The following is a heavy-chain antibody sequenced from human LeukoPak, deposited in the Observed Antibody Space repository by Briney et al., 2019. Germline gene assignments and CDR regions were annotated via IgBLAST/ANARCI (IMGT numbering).Heavy chain of an antibody. CDR3: ARGYDILTGYYMDYYYYGMDV. D-gene: IGHD3-9*01. V-gene: IGHV6-1*01. CDR2: TYYRSKWYN. Sequence: SQTLSLTCAISGDSVSSNSAAWNWIRQSPSRGLEWLGRTYYRSKWYNDYAVSVKSRITINPDTSKNQFSLQLNSVTPEDTAVYYCARGYDILTGYYMDYYYYGMDVWGKGTTVTVSS. J-gene: IGHJ6*04. CDR1: GDSVSSNSAA.